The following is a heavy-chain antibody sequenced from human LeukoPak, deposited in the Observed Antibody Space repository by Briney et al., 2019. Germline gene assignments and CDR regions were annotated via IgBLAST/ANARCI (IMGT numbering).Heavy chain of an antibody. D-gene: IGHD2-2*02. J-gene: IGHJ5*02. CDR2: FDPEDGET. CDR1: GYTLTELS. CDR3: ATDYTAGPRGWFDP. V-gene: IGHV1-24*01. Sequence: GASVKVSCKVSGYTLTELSMHWVRQAPGKGLEWMGGFDPEDGETIYAQKFQGRVTMTEDTSTDTAYMELSSLRSEDTAVYYCATDYTAGPRGWFDPWGQGTLVTVSS.